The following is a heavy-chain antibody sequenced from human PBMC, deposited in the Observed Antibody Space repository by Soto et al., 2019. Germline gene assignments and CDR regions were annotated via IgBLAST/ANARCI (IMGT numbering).Heavy chain of an antibody. CDR2: ISGSGGST. V-gene: IGHV3-23*01. CDR1: GSTFSSYA. D-gene: IGHD3-3*01. J-gene: IGHJ5*02. CDR3: AKGKHFGVVIISFDP. Sequence: EVQLLESGGGLVQPGGSLRLSCAASGSTFSSYAMSWVRQAPGKGLEWVSAISGSGGSTYYADSVKGRFTISRDNSKNTLYLQMNSLRAEDTAVYYCAKGKHFGVVIISFDPWGQGTLVTVSS.